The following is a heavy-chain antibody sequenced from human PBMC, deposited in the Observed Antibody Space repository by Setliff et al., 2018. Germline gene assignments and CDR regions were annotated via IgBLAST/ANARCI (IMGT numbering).Heavy chain of an antibody. Sequence: PSETLSLTCTVSGGSISNYYWSWIRQPAGKRLEWIGRIYTSGSTNYNPSLKSRVTMSVDTSKNQFSLKLSSVTAADTAVYYCARESRYYYDNLGTLDYWGQGTLVTVSS. CDR1: GGSISNYY. D-gene: IGHD3-22*01. CDR2: IYTSGST. V-gene: IGHV4-4*07. CDR3: ARESRYYYDNLGTLDY. J-gene: IGHJ4*02.